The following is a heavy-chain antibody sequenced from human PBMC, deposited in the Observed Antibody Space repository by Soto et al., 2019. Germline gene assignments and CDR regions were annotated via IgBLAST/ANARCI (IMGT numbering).Heavy chain of an antibody. Sequence: QVQLQESGPGLVKPSQTLSLTCTVSGGSISSGDYYWSWIRQPPGKGLEWIGYIYYSGSTYYNPSLQRRVTISVDTSKNQFSLKLSSVTSADTAGYYCARVGGFGATTIDYWGQGTLVTVSS. D-gene: IGHD3-10*01. V-gene: IGHV4-30-4*01. CDR1: GGSISSGDYY. CDR2: IYYSGST. J-gene: IGHJ4*02. CDR3: ARVGGFGATTIDY.